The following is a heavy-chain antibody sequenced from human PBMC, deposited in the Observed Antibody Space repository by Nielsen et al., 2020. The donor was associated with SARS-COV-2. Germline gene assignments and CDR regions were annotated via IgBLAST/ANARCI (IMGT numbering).Heavy chain of an antibody. Sequence: GGSLRLSCAASGFTFSSYSMNWVRQAPGKGLEWVSSISISNSSFYYTDSVRGRFTISRDNAKSSLYLQLTSLRAEDTAVYYCARAYHNYYYAMDVWGQGTTVTVSS. CDR3: ARAYHNYYYAMDV. J-gene: IGHJ6*02. CDR1: GFTFSSYS. D-gene: IGHD3-16*01. V-gene: IGHV3-21*01. CDR2: ISISNSSF.